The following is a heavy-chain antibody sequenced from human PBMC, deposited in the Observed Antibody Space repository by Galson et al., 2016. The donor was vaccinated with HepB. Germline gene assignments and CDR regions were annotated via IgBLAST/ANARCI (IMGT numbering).Heavy chain of an antibody. CDR1: GFIFRTYG. J-gene: IGHJ3*02. CDR3: ASIVYWGGAYDI. V-gene: IGHV3-33*01. D-gene: IGHD3-16*01. CDR2: IWYDGSRK. Sequence: SLRLSCAASGFIFRTYGMHWVRQAPGKGLEWVAVIWYDGSRKYYADSVKGRFTISRDNSKNTLYLQMNSLRAEDTAVYYCASIVYWGGAYDIWGQGTMVTVSS.